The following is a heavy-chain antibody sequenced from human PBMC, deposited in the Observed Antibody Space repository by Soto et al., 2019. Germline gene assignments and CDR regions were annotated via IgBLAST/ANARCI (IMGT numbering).Heavy chain of an antibody. Sequence: PGESLKISCKGSGYTFTNYWIAWVRQMPGKGLEWMGIIYPDDSETRYSPSFQGQVTFSAEDAAVYYCAKDGGTTYYYYYYGMDVWGQGTTVTVSS. CDR2: IYPDDSET. CDR3: V. J-gene: IGHJ6*02. D-gene: IGHD1-7*01. CDR1: GYTFTNYW. V-gene: IGHV5-51*01.